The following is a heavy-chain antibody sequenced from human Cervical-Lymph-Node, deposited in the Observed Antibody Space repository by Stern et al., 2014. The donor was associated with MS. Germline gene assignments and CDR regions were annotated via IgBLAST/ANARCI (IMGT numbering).Heavy chain of an antibody. Sequence: VQLVESGADVTKPGSSVKISCKASGGTLSSYAISCVAPAPGQGLEWMGGIIPIFGTANYAQKFQGRVTITADESTSTAYMELSSLRSEDTAVYYCARGELKEGLVRGMDVWGQGTTVTVSS. J-gene: IGHJ6*02. CDR2: IIPIFGTA. CDR3: ARGELKEGLVRGMDV. CDR1: GGTLSSYA. V-gene: IGHV1-69*01. D-gene: IGHD1-26*01.